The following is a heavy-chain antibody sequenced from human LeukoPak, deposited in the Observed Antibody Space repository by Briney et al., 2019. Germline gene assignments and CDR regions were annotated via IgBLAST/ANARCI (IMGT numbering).Heavy chain of an antibody. CDR2: IYYSGST. D-gene: IGHD5-18*01. Sequence: SETLSLTCTVSGGSISSYYWIWIRQPPGKGLEWIGYIYYSGSTNYNPSLKSRVTISVDTSKNQFSLKLSSVTAADTAVYYCARAGGGYSYGWDAFDIWGQGTMVTVSS. CDR3: ARAGGGYSYGWDAFDI. V-gene: IGHV4-59*01. CDR1: GGSISSYY. J-gene: IGHJ3*02.